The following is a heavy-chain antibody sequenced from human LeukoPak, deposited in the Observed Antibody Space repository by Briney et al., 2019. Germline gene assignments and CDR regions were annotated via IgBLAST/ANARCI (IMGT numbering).Heavy chain of an antibody. D-gene: IGHD2-15*01. Sequence: SETLSLTCTVSGGSISSGDYYWSWIRQPPGKGLEGIGYIYYSGSTYYNPSLKSRVTISVDTSKNQFSLKLSSVTAADTAVYYCARRSYCSGGSCYLPYYYYMDVWGKGTTVTVSS. CDR1: GGSISSGDYY. CDR3: ARRSYCSGGSCYLPYYYYMDV. V-gene: IGHV4-30-4*08. J-gene: IGHJ6*03. CDR2: IYYSGST.